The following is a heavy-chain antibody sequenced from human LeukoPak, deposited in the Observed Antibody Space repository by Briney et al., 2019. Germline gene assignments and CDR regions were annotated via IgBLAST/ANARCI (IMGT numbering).Heavy chain of an antibody. CDR2: ISYDGSNK. J-gene: IGHJ4*02. Sequence: PGGSLRLSCAASGFTFSSYAMHWVRQAPGKGLEWVAVISYDGSNKYYADSVKGRFTISRDNSKNTLYLQMNSLRAEDTAVYYCASSIVEQLVEDYWGQGTLVTVSS. CDR1: GFTFSSYA. V-gene: IGHV3-30-3*02. D-gene: IGHD6-6*01. CDR3: ASSIVEQLVEDY.